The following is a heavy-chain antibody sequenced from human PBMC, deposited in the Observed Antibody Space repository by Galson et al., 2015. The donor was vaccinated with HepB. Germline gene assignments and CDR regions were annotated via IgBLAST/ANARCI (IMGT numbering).Heavy chain of an antibody. J-gene: IGHJ3*02. V-gene: IGHV3-30*03. CDR3: ARTEVKLNDAFDI. D-gene: IGHD1-26*01. CDR1: GFTLEDYA. CDR2: ISYDGSNK. Sequence: SLRLSCAASGFTLEDYAMHWVRQAPGKGLEWVAVISYDGSNKYYADSVKGRFTISRDNSKNTLYLQMNSLRAEDTAVYYCARTEVKLNDAFDIWGQGTMVTVSS.